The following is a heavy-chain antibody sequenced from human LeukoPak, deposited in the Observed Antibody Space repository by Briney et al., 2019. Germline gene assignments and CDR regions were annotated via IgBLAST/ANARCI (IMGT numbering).Heavy chain of an antibody. V-gene: IGHV4-34*01. Sequence: SETLSLTCAVYGGSFSGYYWSWIRQPPGKGPEWIGEINHSGSTNYNPSLKSRVTISVDTSKNQFSLKLSSVTAADTAVYYCARLVSSGWRPFEYWGQGTLVTVSS. J-gene: IGHJ4*02. CDR1: GGSFSGYY. D-gene: IGHD6-19*01. CDR3: ARLVSSGWRPFEY. CDR2: INHSGST.